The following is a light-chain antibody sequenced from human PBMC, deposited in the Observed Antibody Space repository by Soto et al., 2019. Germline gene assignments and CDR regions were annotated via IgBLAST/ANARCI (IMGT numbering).Light chain of an antibody. CDR3: QQYNKWPIT. Sequence: VMTQSPATLYVSPGERATLSCRASQTVSRNLAWYQQRPGQTPRLLIYDISNRAAGVPARFSGSGSETEFTLTISSVQSEDFAVYYCQQYNKWPITFGQGTRLEIK. CDR2: DIS. J-gene: IGKJ5*01. CDR1: QTVSRN. V-gene: IGKV3-15*01.